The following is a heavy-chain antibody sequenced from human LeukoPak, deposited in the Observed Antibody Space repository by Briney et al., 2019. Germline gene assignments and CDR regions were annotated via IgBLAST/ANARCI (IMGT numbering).Heavy chain of an antibody. CDR2: IYHSGST. D-gene: IGHD6-13*01. CDR1: GYSISSGYY. J-gene: IGHJ4*02. Sequence: PSETLSLTCTVSGYSISSGYYWGWIRQPPGKGLEWIGSIYHSGSTYYNPSLKSRVTISVDTSKNQFSLKLNSVIAADTAVYYCARDCGSSWPRAFDYWGQGTLVTVSS. V-gene: IGHV4-38-2*02. CDR3: ARDCGSSWPRAFDY.